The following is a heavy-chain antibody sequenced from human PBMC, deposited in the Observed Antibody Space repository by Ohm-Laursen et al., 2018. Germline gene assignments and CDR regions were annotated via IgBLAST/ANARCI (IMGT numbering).Heavy chain of an antibody. D-gene: IGHD4-17*01. CDR1: GFTFSDYY. V-gene: IGHV3-11*01. CDR2: ISSSGSTI. CDR3: ARPRPDYAAWYFDL. J-gene: IGHJ2*01. Sequence: SLRLSCSASGFTFSDYYMSWIRQAPGKGLEWVSYISSSGSTIYYADSVKGRFTISRDNAKNSLYLQMNSLRAEDTAVYYCARPRPDYAAWYFDLWGRGTLVTVSS.